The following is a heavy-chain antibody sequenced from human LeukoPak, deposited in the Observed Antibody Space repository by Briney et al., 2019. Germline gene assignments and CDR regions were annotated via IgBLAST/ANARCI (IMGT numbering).Heavy chain of an antibody. CDR3: ARDMAAAGTDVFDY. CDR2: IYPGVSDT. J-gene: IGHJ4*02. V-gene: IGHV5-51*01. D-gene: IGHD6-13*01. CDR1: GYSFTSFW. Sequence: GESLQISCKGSGYSFTSFWIGWVRQMPGKGLEWMGIIYPGVSDTRYSPSFQGQVTISVDKSITTAYLQWSSLKASDTAMYYCARDMAAAGTDVFDYWGQGTLVTVSS.